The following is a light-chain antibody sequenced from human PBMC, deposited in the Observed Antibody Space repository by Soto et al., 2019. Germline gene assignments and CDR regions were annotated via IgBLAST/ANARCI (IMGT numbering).Light chain of an antibody. CDR3: KQSYTTQIT. CDR2: AAS. Sequence: IQMTQSPSSTDVSVGDRVIITCRASQTISSHLNWYQQKPGKAHNLLVYAASSLQSGVKSRFTGSGSGTDFTLTISSLQPEDFATYFCKQSYTTQIT. J-gene: IGKJ5*01. V-gene: IGKV1-39*01. CDR1: QTISSH.